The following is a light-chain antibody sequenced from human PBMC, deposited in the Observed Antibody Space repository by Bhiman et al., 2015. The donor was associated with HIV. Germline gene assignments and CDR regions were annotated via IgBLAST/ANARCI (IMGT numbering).Light chain of an antibody. CDR2: DVS. Sequence: QSALTQPASVSGSPGQSITISCTGTSSAVGGYNYVSWYQQHPGKAPKLMIYDVSKRPSGVSNRFSGSKSGNTASLTISGLQAEDEADYYCCSYAGSGSSWVFGGGTKLTVL. V-gene: IGLV2-23*02. CDR1: SSAVGGYNY. CDR3: CSYAGSGSSWV. J-gene: IGLJ3*02.